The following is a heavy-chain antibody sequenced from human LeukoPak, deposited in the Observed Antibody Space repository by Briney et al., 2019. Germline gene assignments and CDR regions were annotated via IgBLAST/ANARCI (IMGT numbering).Heavy chain of an antibody. Sequence: GGSLRLSCAASGFSFSSSAVRWGRQAAGEGLEWVAVISYDGSNEYYADSVQGRFTISRDNSKNTLSLQMNSLRAEDTAVYYCARDARLYSGSYPSDWGQGTLVTVSS. V-gene: IGHV3-30*04. CDR3: ARDARLYSGSYPSD. CDR1: GFSFSSSA. D-gene: IGHD1-26*01. CDR2: ISYDGSNE. J-gene: IGHJ4*02.